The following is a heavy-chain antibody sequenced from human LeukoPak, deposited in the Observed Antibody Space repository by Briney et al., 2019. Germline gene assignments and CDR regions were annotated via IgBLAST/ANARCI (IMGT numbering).Heavy chain of an antibody. CDR3: VKVIYCNGDSCYGEYFQH. Sequence: GWSLRLSCAASGSTFSHFGMNWVHQAPGKGLEWVAFIRYDGTNRYYADLGKGRFTISRDNSKNTLYLQMNSLRAEDTAVYYCVKVIYCNGDSCYGEYFQHWGQGTLVTVSS. J-gene: IGHJ1*01. D-gene: IGHD2-15*01. V-gene: IGHV3-30*02. CDR2: IRYDGTNR. CDR1: GSTFSHFG.